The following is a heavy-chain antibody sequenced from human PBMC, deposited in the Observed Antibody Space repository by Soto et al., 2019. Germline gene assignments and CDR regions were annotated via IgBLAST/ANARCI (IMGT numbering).Heavy chain of an antibody. CDR1: GGSISSGGYY. Sequence: PSETLSLTCTVSGGSISSGGYYWSWIRQHPGKSLEWIGYIYYSGSTYYNPSLKSRVTISVDTSKNQFSLKLSSVTAADTAVFFCSRDRRVAARSGAAFDIWGQGTMVTVSS. D-gene: IGHD6-6*01. J-gene: IGHJ3*02. V-gene: IGHV4-31*03. CDR3: SRDRRVAARSGAAFDI. CDR2: IYYSGST.